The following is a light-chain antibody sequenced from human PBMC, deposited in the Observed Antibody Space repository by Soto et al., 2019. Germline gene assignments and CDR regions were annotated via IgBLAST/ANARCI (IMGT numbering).Light chain of an antibody. CDR3: SSYTSGSTHVV. J-gene: IGLJ2*01. V-gene: IGLV2-14*01. CDR1: SSDVGGYNY. CDR2: EVS. Sequence: QSALTQPASVSGSPGQSITISCTGTSSDVGGYNYVSWYQQHPGKAPKLMIYEVSNRPSGVANRFSGSKSGNTASQTISWPQDEDEADYYCSSYTSGSTHVVFGGGTKLTVL.